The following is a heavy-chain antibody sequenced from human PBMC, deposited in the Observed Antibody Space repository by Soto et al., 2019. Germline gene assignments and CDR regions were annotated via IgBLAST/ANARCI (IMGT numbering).Heavy chain of an antibody. Sequence: GGSLRLSCAASGFTFSNYAMTWVRQGPGKGLEWVSGISGSGGRSYYADSVKGRFTISRDNSKSTLYLQMNSLRAEDTAVYYCAKAYFVWSSEQPYYFDYGGQGTLVTVSS. CDR1: GFTFSNYA. D-gene: IGHD3-16*01. V-gene: IGHV3-23*01. J-gene: IGHJ4*02. CDR3: AKAYFVWSSEQPYYFDY. CDR2: ISGSGGRS.